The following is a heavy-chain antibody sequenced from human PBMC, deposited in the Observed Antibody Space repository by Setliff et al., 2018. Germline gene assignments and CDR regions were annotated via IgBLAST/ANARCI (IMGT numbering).Heavy chain of an antibody. J-gene: IGHJ4*01. D-gene: IGHD2-15*01. CDR2: IIPITGTT. CDR3: ARGSIVVPTREALDF. Sequence: ASVKAPCKASGAPLTTFTTYSLIWVRQAPGQGLEWMGGIIPITGTTNYAQRFQGRITISTDESSSTVYMEMSGLKSEDTAVYYCARGSIVVPTREALDFWGLGTLVTVSS. V-gene: IGHV1-69*16. CDR1: GAPLTTFTTYS.